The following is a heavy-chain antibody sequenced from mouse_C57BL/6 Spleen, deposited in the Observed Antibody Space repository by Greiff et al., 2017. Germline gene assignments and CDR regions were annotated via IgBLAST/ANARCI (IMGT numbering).Heavy chain of an antibody. Sequence: VQLQQPGPELVKPGASVKISCTASGYSFTGYYMNWVKQSPVKSLAWIGELNPSTGGTTYNQKFKAKATLTVDKSSSTAYMQHMRLTSEESAVYYCARTEYSLGRVPAWFAYWGQGSLVTVS. D-gene: IGHD4-1*01. CDR2: LNPSTGGT. J-gene: IGHJ3*01. V-gene: IGHV1-42*01. CDR3: ARTEYSLGRVPAWFAY. CDR1: GYSFTGYY.